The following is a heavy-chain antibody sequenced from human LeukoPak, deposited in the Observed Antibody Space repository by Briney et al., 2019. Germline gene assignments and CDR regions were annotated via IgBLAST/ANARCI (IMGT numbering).Heavy chain of an antibody. J-gene: IGHJ4*02. CDR2: INPNSGGT. CDR3: ARDDGYDSSGYDFDY. Sequence: ASVKVSCKASGGTFSSYAISWVRQAPGQGLEWMGRINPNSGGTNYAQKFQGRVTMTRDTSISTAYMELSRLRSDDTAVYYCARDDGYDSSGYDFDYWGQGTLVTVSS. V-gene: IGHV1-2*06. CDR1: GGTFSSYA. D-gene: IGHD3-22*01.